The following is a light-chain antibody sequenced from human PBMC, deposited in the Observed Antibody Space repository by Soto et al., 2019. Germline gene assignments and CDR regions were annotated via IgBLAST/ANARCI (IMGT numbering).Light chain of an antibody. Sequence: DIQITQSPSSLSASVGDTISITCRSFQTIRKSLNWYQQRPGKAPKLLIFGASSLHNGVPPRFSGLGSGTDFTLTISRLEPEDFAVYYCQQYGSSGTFGQGTKVDIK. CDR1: QTIRKS. CDR2: GAS. CDR3: QQYGSSGT. V-gene: IGKV1-39*01. J-gene: IGKJ1*01.